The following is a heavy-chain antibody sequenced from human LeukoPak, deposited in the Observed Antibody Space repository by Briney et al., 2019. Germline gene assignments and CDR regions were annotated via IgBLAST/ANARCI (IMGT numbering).Heavy chain of an antibody. J-gene: IGHJ4*02. Sequence: PSETQSLTCTVSGGSVSSYYWSWIRQPAGKGLEWIGRIYISGSTNYNPSLKSRVTMSVDTSTNQFSLKLSSVTAADTAVYYCARDHSSGWYLYYWGQGTLVTVSS. CDR2: IYISGST. D-gene: IGHD6-19*01. CDR3: ARDHSSGWYLYY. V-gene: IGHV4-4*07. CDR1: GGSVSSYY.